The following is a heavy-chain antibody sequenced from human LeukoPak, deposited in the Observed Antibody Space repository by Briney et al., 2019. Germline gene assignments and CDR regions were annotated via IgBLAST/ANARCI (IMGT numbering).Heavy chain of an antibody. CDR3: STVRYCTTDVCYTPFDY. CDR1: GFTFSNAW. D-gene: IGHD2-8*01. J-gene: IGHJ4*02. Sequence: GGSLRLSRAASGFTFSNAWMTWVRQAPGRGLEWVGRIKRKTDGGTTDYAAPVKGRFTISRDDSKNTLYLQMNSLKTEDTAVYYCSTVRYCTTDVCYTPFDYWGQGTLVTVSS. CDR2: IKRKTDGGTT. V-gene: IGHV3-15*01.